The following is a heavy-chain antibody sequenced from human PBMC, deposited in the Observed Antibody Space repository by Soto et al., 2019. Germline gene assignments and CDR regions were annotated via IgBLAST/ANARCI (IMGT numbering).Heavy chain of an antibody. V-gene: IGHV3-7*01. CDR2: IKLDGSEK. D-gene: IGHD1-20*01. CDR1: GFVFSSYW. CDR3: TREGITAGADY. Sequence: GGSLRLSCAASGFVFSSYWMSWVRQAPGKGLEWVANIKLDGSEKYYVDSVKGRFIISRDNAKNSLSLQMNSLRADDTAVYYCTREGITAGADYWGQGILVTVSS. J-gene: IGHJ4*02.